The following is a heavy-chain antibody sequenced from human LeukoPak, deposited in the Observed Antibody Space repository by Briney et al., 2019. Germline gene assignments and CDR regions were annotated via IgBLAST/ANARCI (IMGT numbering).Heavy chain of an antibody. CDR2: IYTSGST. D-gene: IGHD2-2*01. V-gene: IGHV4-61*02. CDR1: GVSISSGSYY. CDR3: ARHPLPHDCSSTSCYPYYFDY. J-gene: IGHJ4*02. Sequence: PSQTLSLTCTVSGVSISSGSYYWSWLRQPAGKGLEWIGRIYTSGSTNYNPSLKSRVTISVDTSKNQFSLKLSSVTAADTAVYYCARHPLPHDCSSTSCYPYYFDYWGQGTLVTVSS.